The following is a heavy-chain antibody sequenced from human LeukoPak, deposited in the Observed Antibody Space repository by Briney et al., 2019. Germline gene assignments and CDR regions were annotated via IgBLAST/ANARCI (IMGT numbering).Heavy chain of an antibody. V-gene: IGHV4-34*01. CDR1: GGSFSGYY. CDR2: INHSGST. J-gene: IGHJ5*02. CDR3: ARVAGSGSYYKFGLWWFDP. Sequence: SETLSLTCAVYGGSFSGYYWSWIRQPSGKGLEWIGEINHSGSTNYNPSLKSRVTISVDTSKNQFSLKLSSVTAADTAVYYCARVAGSGSYYKFGLWWFDPWGQGTLVTVSS. D-gene: IGHD3-10*01.